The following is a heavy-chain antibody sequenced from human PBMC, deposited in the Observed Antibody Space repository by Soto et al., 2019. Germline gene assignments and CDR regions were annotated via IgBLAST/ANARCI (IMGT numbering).Heavy chain of an antibody. D-gene: IGHD5-12*01. CDR1: GGTFSSYA. CDR2: IIPIFGTA. J-gene: IGHJ5*02. CDR3: AESSYEFNWFDP. Sequence: SVKVSCKASGGTFSSYAISWVRQAPGQGLEWMGGIIPIFGTANYAQKLQGRVTMTTDTSTSTAYMELRSLRSDDTAVYYCAESSYEFNWFDPWGQGTLVTVSS. V-gene: IGHV1-69*05.